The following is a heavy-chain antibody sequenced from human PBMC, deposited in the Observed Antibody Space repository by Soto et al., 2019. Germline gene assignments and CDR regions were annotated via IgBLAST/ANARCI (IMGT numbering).Heavy chain of an antibody. J-gene: IGHJ4*02. CDR2: IIPILGIA. V-gene: IGHV1-69*02. CDR1: GGTFSSYT. Sequence: ASVKVSCKASGGTFSSYTISWVRQAPGQGLEWMGRIIPILGIANYAQKFQGRVTITADKSTSTAYMELSSLRSEDTAVYYCARVEGKAAAGPLDYWGQGTLVTVSS. D-gene: IGHD6-13*01. CDR3: ARVEGKAAAGPLDY.